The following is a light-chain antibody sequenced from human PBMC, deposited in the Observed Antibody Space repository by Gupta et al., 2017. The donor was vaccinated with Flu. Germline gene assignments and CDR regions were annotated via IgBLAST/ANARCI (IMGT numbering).Light chain of an antibody. CDR2: DVT. CDR1: SSDVGRSDS. Sequence: QSALTQPASVSGSLGQSLTISCTGTSSDVGRSDSVSWYQQHPDKAPKLIIYDVTSRPSGVSSRFSGSKSGNTASLTICGLQAEDETDYYCSSYASGSTVYVFGTGTKVTVL. V-gene: IGLV2-14*01. CDR3: SSYASGSTVYV. J-gene: IGLJ1*01.